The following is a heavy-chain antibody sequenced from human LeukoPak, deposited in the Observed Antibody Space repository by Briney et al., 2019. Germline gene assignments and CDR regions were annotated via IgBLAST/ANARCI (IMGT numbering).Heavy chain of an antibody. CDR3: ARDLVAAAGTADY. J-gene: IGHJ4*02. V-gene: IGHV3-21*01. CDR1: GFTFSSYS. CDR2: ISSSSSYI. Sequence: SGGSLRLSCAASGFTFSSYSMNWVRQAPGKGMEWVSSISSSSSYIYYADSVKGRFTISRDNAKNSLYLQMNSLRAEDTAVYYCARDLVAAAGTADYWGQGTLVTVSS. D-gene: IGHD6-13*01.